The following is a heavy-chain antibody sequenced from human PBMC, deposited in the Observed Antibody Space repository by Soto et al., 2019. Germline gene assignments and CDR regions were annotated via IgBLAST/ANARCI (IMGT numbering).Heavy chain of an antibody. CDR3: AGLVGRGKFSRLQY. Sequence: QVLLQESGPGLVKPSGTLSLTCDVSGDSISVNTWWSWVRQTPGKGLEWIGEILHSGSVNYNPSLKSRVTISIDKSKNQVSLRLSSTTAADTALYYCAGLVGRGKFSRLQYWGQGTLVTVSS. V-gene: IGHV4-4*02. CDR2: ILHSGSV. D-gene: IGHD6-6*01. CDR1: GDSISVNTW. J-gene: IGHJ1*01.